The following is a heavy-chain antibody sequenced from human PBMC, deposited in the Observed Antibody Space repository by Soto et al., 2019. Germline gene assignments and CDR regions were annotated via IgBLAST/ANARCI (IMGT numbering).Heavy chain of an antibody. J-gene: IGHJ4*02. CDR1: GGSINSYC. D-gene: IGHD4-4*01. V-gene: IGHV4-59*08. CDR2: IFDSGNA. CDR3: ARHRRTTVAKFYFDN. Sequence: SETLSLTCTVSGGSINSYCWSWIRQPPGKGLEWIAYIFDSGNANYNPSLKSRVTISVDTSKNQFSLKLTSVTAADTAVYYCARHRRTTVAKFYFDNWGQGALVTSPQ.